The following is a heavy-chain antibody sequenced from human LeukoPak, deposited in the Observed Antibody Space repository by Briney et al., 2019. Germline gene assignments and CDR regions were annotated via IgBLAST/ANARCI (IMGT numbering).Heavy chain of an antibody. D-gene: IGHD3-16*01. V-gene: IGHV5-51*01. Sequence: GESLKISCQASGYSFTNYWVAWVRQLPGKGLEWMGSIYPGDSDTRYSPSFEGQVTISVDQSMTTAYLQWSSLKASDSAMYYCARRSGAYDYFLHYWGQGTLVTVSS. J-gene: IGHJ4*02. CDR3: ARRSGAYDYFLHY. CDR2: IYPGDSDT. CDR1: GYSFTNYW.